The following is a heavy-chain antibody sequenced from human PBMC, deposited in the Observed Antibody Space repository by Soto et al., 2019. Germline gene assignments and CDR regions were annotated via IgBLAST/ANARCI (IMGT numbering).Heavy chain of an antibody. CDR3: ARVRGPTIYSYVDY. J-gene: IGHJ4*02. Sequence: ASVKVSCKASGYTFTSYGISWVRQAPGQGLEWMGWISAYNGNTNYAQKLQGRVTMTTDTSTSTAYMELRSLRSDDTAVYYCARVRGPTIYSYVDYWGQGTLVTVSS. CDR2: ISAYNGNT. D-gene: IGHD4-4*01. V-gene: IGHV1-18*01. CDR1: GYTFTSYG.